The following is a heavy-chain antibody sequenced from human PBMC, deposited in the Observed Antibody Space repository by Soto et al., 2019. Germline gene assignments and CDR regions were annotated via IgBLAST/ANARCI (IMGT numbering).Heavy chain of an antibody. V-gene: IGHV4-59*08. D-gene: IGHD3-10*01. CDR3: ARVPPGGPFDY. J-gene: IGHJ4*02. Sequence: SETLSLTCTVSGGSISSYYWSWIRQPPGKGLEWIGYIYYSGSTYYNPSLMSRVTISVDTSKNQFSLKLSSVTAADTAVYYCARVPPGGPFDYWGQGTLVTVSS. CDR1: GGSISSYY. CDR2: IYYSGST.